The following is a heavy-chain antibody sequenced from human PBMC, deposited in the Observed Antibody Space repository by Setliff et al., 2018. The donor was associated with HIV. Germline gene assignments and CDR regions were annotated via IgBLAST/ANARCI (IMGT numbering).Heavy chain of an antibody. J-gene: IGHJ2*01. CDR1: GGSFSGFY. CDR2: INHSGST. CDR3: ARTALWFDKADWYFDL. Sequence: SETLSLTCAVYGGSFSGFYWNWIRQPPGKGLEWIGEINHSGSTNYNPSLKRRVTMSVDTFKNQFSLKLSSVTAVDTAVYYCARTALWFDKADWYFDLWGRGTLGTAPQ. D-gene: IGHD3-10*01. V-gene: IGHV4-34*01.